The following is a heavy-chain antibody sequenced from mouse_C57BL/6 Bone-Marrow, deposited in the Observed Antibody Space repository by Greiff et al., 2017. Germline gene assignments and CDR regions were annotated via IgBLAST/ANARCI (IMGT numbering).Heavy chain of an antibody. CDR2: RRNKANDYTT. V-gene: IGHV7-1*01. Sequence: EVKVVESGGGLVQSGRSLRLSCATSGFTFSDFYMEWVRQAPGKGLAWIAARRNKANDYTTEYSASVKGRFIVSRDTSQSILYLQMNALRAEDTAIYYCARDSYYGRYAMDYWGQGTSVTVSS. CDR1: GFTFSDFY. J-gene: IGHJ4*01. CDR3: ARDSYYGRYAMDY. D-gene: IGHD1-1*01.